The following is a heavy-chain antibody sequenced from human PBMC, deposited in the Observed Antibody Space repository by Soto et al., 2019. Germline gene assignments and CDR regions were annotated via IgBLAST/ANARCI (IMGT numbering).Heavy chain of an antibody. J-gene: IGHJ5*02. CDR1: GYTFTSYG. CDR2: ISAYNGNT. V-gene: IGHV1-18*01. Sequence: QVQLVQSGAEVKKPGASVKVSCKASGYTFTSYGISWVRQAPGQGLEWMGWISAYNGNTNYAQKLQGRVTMTTDTSKSQAYMELRDLRSDDTAVYYRAGARINPPDHAYPWFRPWGQGTLVTVSS. CDR3: AGARINPPDHAYPWFRP.